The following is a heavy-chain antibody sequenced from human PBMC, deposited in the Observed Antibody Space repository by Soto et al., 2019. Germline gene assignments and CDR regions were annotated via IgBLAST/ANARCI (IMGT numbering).Heavy chain of an antibody. CDR1: GYTLTELS. D-gene: IGHD1-7*01. Sequence: VKVSCKVSGYTLTELSMHWVRQAPGKGLEWMGGFDPEDGETIYAQKFQGRVTMTEDTSTDTAYMELSSLRSEDTAVYYCATSIRLYNWNYEAFDIWGQGTMVTVSS. CDR2: FDPEDGET. V-gene: IGHV1-24*01. CDR3: ATSIRLYNWNYEAFDI. J-gene: IGHJ3*02.